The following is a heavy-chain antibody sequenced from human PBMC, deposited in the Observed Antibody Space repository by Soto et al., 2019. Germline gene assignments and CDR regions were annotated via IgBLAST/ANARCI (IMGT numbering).Heavy chain of an antibody. V-gene: IGHV3-15*07. Sequence: GGSLRLSCAASGFTFSNAWMNWVRQAPGKGLEWVGRIKSKTDGGTTDYAAPVKGRFTISRDDSKNTLYLQMNSLKTEDTAVYYCTTDYGSGSYPYYYYGMDVWGQGTTVTVSS. CDR2: IKSKTDGGTT. D-gene: IGHD3-10*01. CDR1: GFTFSNAW. J-gene: IGHJ6*02. CDR3: TTDYGSGSYPYYYYGMDV.